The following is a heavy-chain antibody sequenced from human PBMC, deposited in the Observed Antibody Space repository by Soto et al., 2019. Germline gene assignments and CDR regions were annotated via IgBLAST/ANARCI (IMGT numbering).Heavy chain of an antibody. CDR3: AKDKEPPDSSGYYFYYFDY. J-gene: IGHJ4*02. D-gene: IGHD3-22*01. Sequence: GGSLRLSCAASGFTFSSYAMNWVRQAPGKGLEWVSAISGSGGSTYYADSVKGRFTISRDNSKNTLYLQMNSLRAEDTAVYYCAKDKEPPDSSGYYFYYFDYWGQGTLVTVSS. V-gene: IGHV3-23*01. CDR2: ISGSGGST. CDR1: GFTFSSYA.